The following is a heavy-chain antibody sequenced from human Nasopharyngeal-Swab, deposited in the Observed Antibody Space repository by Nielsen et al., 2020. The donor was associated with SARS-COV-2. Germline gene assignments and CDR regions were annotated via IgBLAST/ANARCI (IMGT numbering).Heavy chain of an antibody. CDR3: AKAQGIRYGLDV. V-gene: IGHV3-30*18. CDR1: GFTFSTYA. CDR2: ISNDGSNQ. Sequence: GESLKLSCAASGFTFSTYAMPLVRQAPGKGLEWVTLISNDGSNQYYGDSVQGRFTISRDNSRNTLFLQMNSLRPEDTAVYYCAKAQGIRYGLDVWGHGTTVTVSS. J-gene: IGHJ6*02.